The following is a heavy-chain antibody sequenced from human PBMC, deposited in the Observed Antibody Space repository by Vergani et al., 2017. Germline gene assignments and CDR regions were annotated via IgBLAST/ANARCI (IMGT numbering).Heavy chain of an antibody. CDR3: ASAGLMTTVPQGFQH. D-gene: IGHD4-17*01. CDR1: GFTVSSNY. CDR2: IYSGGST. J-gene: IGHJ1*01. V-gene: IGHV3-53*04. Sequence: EVQLVESGGGLVQPGGSLRLSCAASGFTVSSNYMSWVRQAPGKGLEWVSVIYSGGSTYYADAVKGRFTISRHNAKNTLYLQMTSLRAEDTAVYYCASAGLMTTVPQGFQHWGQGTLVTVSS.